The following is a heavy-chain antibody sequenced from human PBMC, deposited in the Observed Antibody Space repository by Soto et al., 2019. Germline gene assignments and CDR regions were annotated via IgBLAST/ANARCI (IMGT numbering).Heavy chain of an antibody. CDR2: ISGSGDYT. Sequence: EVQLLESGGGLVQPGGSLRLSCAASGFTFSTSGMSWVRQAPGKGLEWVSSISGSGDYTNYADSVKGRFTISRDNSKNTLYLQINSLTAEDTAVNYCANHGGFDIWGQGTMVAVSS. CDR1: GFTFSTSG. D-gene: IGHD4-17*01. J-gene: IGHJ3*02. V-gene: IGHV3-23*01. CDR3: ANHGGFDI.